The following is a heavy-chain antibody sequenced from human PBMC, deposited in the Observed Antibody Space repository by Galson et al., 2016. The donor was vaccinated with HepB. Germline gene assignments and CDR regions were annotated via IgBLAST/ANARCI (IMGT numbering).Heavy chain of an antibody. CDR1: GYTFTSYG. V-gene: IGHV1-18*01. CDR3: TRAMRRTYGDNGYYYYGMDV. J-gene: IGHJ6*02. CDR2: ISAYNGYT. Sequence: SVKVSCKASGYTFTSYGISWVRQVPGQGLEWMGWISAYNGYTKSAQNLQGRVTMTTEESTSTAYMELASLRSDDAAVYYCTRAMRRTYGDNGYYYYGMDVWGQGTTVTVS. D-gene: IGHD4-17*01.